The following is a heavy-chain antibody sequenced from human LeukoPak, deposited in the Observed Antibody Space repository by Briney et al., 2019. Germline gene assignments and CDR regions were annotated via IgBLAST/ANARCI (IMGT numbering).Heavy chain of an antibody. J-gene: IGHJ5*02. CDR3: ARGPFVVVPAAMRWFDP. Sequence: SVKVSCTASGGTFSSYAIGWVRQAPGQGLEWMGRIIPIFGIANYAQKFQGRVTITADKSRSTAYIELSSLRSKDTAVYYGARGPFVVVPAAMRWFDPWGQGTLVTVSS. CDR1: GGTFSSYA. CDR2: IIPIFGIA. V-gene: IGHV1-69*04. D-gene: IGHD2-2*01.